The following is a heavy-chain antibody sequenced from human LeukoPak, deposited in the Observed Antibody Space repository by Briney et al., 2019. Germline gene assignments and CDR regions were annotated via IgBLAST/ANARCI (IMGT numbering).Heavy chain of an antibody. D-gene: IGHD6-13*01. Sequence: SETLSLTCAVYGGSFSGYYWSWIRQPPGKGLEWIGEINHSGSTNYNPSLKSRVTISVDTSKNQFSLKLSSVTAADTAVYYCARGYSSWNPWGQGTLVTVSS. CDR2: INHSGST. J-gene: IGHJ1*01. CDR3: ARGYSSWNP. CDR1: GGSFSGYY. V-gene: IGHV4-34*01.